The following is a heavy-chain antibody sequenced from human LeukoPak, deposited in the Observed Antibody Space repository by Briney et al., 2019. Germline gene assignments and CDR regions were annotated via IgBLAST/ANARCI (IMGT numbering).Heavy chain of an antibody. J-gene: IGHJ4*02. V-gene: IGHV4-30-4*08. CDR3: ARHAYSFPHYFDY. CDR1: GVSISSGDYC. D-gene: IGHD3-16*01. Sequence: SQTLSLTCTVSGVSISSGDYCWSWIRQHPGKGLEWIGYIYYSGSTKYNPSLKSRVTLSVDTSKNQFSLKLSSVTAADTAVYYCARHAYSFPHYFDYWGQGTLVTVSS. CDR2: IYYSGST.